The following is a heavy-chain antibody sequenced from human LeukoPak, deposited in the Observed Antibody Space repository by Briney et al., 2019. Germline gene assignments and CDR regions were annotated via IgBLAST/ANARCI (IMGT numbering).Heavy chain of an antibody. V-gene: IGHV4-38-2*02. J-gene: IGHJ5*02. CDR3: ARTYSSSWGGQFDP. Sequence: SETLSLTCTVSGYSISSGYYWGWIRQPPGKGLEWIGSIYHSGSTYYNPSLKSRVTISVDTSKNQFSLKLSSVTAADTAVYYCARTYSSSWGGQFDPWGQGTLVTVSS. CDR2: IYHSGST. D-gene: IGHD6-13*01. CDR1: GYSISSGYY.